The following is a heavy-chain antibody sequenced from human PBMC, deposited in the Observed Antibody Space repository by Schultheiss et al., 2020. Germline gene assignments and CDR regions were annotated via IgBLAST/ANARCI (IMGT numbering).Heavy chain of an antibody. D-gene: IGHD3-3*01. J-gene: IGHJ6*02. CDR2: ISYDGSNK. V-gene: IGHV3-30*18. CDR3: AKDPYYDFWSGYYTYYYYGMDV. CDR1: GFTFSTYG. Sequence: GGSLRLSCAASGFTFSTYGIHWVRQAPGKGLEWVAFISYDGSNKYYADSVKGRFTISRDYSKNTVYLQMNSLRAEDTAVYYCAKDPYYDFWSGYYTYYYYGMDVWGQGTTVTVAS.